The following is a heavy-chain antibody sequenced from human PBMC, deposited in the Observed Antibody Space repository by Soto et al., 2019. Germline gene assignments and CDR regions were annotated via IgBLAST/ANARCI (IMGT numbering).Heavy chain of an antibody. V-gene: IGHV3-53*01. D-gene: IGHD2-21*01. J-gene: IGHJ4*02. CDR2: IYRDGTK. CDR3: ARAISVTTIFDY. CDR1: GFTVSTNY. Sequence: GGSLRLSCAASGFTVSTNYISWVRQAPGKGLQWVSIIYRDGTKRYADSVRGRFTLSRDNSENTVYLQMNSLRAEDTAVYYCARAISVTTIFDYWGQGALVTVSS.